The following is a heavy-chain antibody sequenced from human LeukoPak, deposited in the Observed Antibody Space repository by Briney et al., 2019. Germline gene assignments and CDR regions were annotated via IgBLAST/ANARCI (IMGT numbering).Heavy chain of an antibody. J-gene: IGHJ5*02. CDR3: AREVVRGVTRRQGWFDP. D-gene: IGHD3-10*01. CDR2: INHSGST. Sequence: SETLSLTCAISGESFSDDLCTWIRQPPGKGLEWIGEINHSGSTNYNPSLKSRVTISVDTSKNQFSLKLSSVTAADTAVYYCAREVVRGVTRRQGWFDPWGQGTLVTVSS. CDR1: GESFSDDL. V-gene: IGHV4-34*01.